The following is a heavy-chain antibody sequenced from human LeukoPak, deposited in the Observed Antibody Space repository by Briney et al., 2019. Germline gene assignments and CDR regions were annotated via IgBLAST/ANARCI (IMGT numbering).Heavy chain of an antibody. CDR3: ARVTVAGEADY. CDR2: IYYSGST. D-gene: IGHD6-19*01. V-gene: IGHV4-59*01. Sequence: SETLSLTCTVSGVSISSYYWSWIRQPPGKGLEWIGYIYYSGSTNYNPSLKSRVTISVDTSKNQFSLKLSSVTAADTAVYYCARVTVAGEADYWGQGTLVTVSS. J-gene: IGHJ4*02. CDR1: GVSISSYY.